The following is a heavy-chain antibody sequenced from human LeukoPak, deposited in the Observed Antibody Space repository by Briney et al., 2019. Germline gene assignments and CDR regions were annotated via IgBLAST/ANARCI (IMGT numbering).Heavy chain of an antibody. CDR3: ARESTTGPEEGGFDP. D-gene: IGHD1-1*01. Sequence: PGGSLRLSCAASGFTFSSYAMHWVRQAPGKGLEWVAVISYDGSNKYYADSVKGRFTISRDNSKNTLYLQMNSLRAEDTAVYYCARESTTGPEEGGFDPWGQGTLVTAST. CDR2: ISYDGSNK. V-gene: IGHV3-30-3*01. J-gene: IGHJ5*02. CDR1: GFTFSSYA.